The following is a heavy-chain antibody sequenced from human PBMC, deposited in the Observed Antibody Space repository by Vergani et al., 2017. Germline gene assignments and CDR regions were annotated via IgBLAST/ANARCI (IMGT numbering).Heavy chain of an antibody. D-gene: IGHD2-8*01. CDR2: ISSSSSTI. J-gene: IGHJ6*02. CDR3: ARDARGSYCTNGVCYLNPRDYYYYYGMDV. CDR1: GFTFSSYS. V-gene: IGHV3-48*01. Sequence: EVQLVESGGGLVQPGGSLRLSCAASGFTFSSYSMNWVRQAPGKGLEWVSYISSSSSTIYYADSVKGRFTISRDNAKNSLYLQMNSLRAEDTAVYYCARDARGSYCTNGVCYLNPRDYYYYYGMDVWGQGTTVTVSS.